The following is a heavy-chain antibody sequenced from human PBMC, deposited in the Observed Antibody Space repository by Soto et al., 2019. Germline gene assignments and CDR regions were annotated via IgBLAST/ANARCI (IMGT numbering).Heavy chain of an antibody. Sequence: QALLEESGGGVVRPGTSLRLSCAASGFNFNTYAMHWVRQAPGKGLEWVTVISDDGTNKLYADSVQGRFSISRDDSQNMVFLQMNSLRPDDSGVYYCARGVADGVYRTLDSWGQGTLVTVSS. V-gene: IGHV3-30-3*01. CDR3: ARGVADGVYRTLDS. J-gene: IGHJ4*02. D-gene: IGHD6-13*01. CDR2: ISDDGTNK. CDR1: GFNFNTYA.